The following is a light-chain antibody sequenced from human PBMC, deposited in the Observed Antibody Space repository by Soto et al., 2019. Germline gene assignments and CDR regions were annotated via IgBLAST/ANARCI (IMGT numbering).Light chain of an antibody. CDR2: SHN. Sequence: QSVLTQPPSASGTPGQRVTISCSGSSSNIGGHAVNWYQQLPQTAPKLLIYSHNQRPSGVPDRFSGSRSGTSASLAISGLQSEDEADYHCSSWDDNLDAEVFGAGTKVTVL. V-gene: IGLV1-44*01. J-gene: IGLJ1*01. CDR3: SSWDDNLDAEV. CDR1: SSNIGGHA.